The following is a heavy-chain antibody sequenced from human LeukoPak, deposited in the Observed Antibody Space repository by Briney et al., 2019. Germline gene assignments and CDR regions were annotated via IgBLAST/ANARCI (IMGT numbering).Heavy chain of an antibody. Sequence: SSETLSVTSDVYGGSFSGNYWSGIRQPPGKRLEWIGEINHSGSTNYNPSLKSRVTISVDTSKNQFSLKLSSVTAADTAVYYCARRGRRDGYRGGYFDYWGQGTLVTVSS. CDR2: INHSGST. V-gene: IGHV4-34*01. J-gene: IGHJ4*02. D-gene: IGHD5-24*01. CDR3: ARRGRRDGYRGGYFDY. CDR1: GGSFSGNY.